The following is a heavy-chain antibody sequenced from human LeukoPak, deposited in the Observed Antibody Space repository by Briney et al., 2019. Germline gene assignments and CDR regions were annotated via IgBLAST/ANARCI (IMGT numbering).Heavy chain of an antibody. CDR3: ARAVGPYCSSTSCARPEYFQH. V-gene: IGHV5-51*01. D-gene: IGHD2-2*01. CDR1: GHSFTSYW. J-gene: IGHJ1*01. CDR2: IYPGDSDT. Sequence: GESLKISCKGSGHSFTSYWIGWVRQMPGKGLEWMGIIYPGDSDTRYSPSFQGQVTISADKSISTAYLQWSSLKASDTAMYYCARAVGPYCSSTSCARPEYFQHWGQGTLVTVSS.